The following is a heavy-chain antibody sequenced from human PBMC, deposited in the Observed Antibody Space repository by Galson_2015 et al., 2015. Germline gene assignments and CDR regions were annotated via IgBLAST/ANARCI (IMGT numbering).Heavy chain of an antibody. V-gene: IGHV1-8*01. Sequence: SVKVSCKASGYTFTSYDINWVRQATGQGLEWMGWMNPNSGNTGYAQKFQGRVTMTRNTSISTAYMELSSLRSEDTAVYYCARPMYSSSPSDPHYYMDVWGKGTTVTVSS. J-gene: IGHJ6*03. D-gene: IGHD6-6*01. CDR1: GYTFTSYD. CDR3: ARPMYSSSPSDPHYYMDV. CDR2: MNPNSGNT.